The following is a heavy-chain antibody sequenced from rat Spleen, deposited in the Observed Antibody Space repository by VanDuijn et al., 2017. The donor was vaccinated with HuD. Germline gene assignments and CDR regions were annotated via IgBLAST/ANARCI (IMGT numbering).Heavy chain of an antibody. CDR2: ISPSGGGT. J-gene: IGHJ2*01. CDR3: ARLGVVITSGVMDA. Sequence: EVQLVESGGGLVQPGRSLKLSCAASGFTFSDYNMAWVRQAPTKGLEWVASISPSGGGTHYRDSVKGRFTISRDNSKNTLYLQMDSLRSGDTASYYCARLGVVITSGVMDAWGQGVMVTVSS. D-gene: IGHD1-12*02. CDR1: GFTFSDYN. V-gene: IGHV5-25*01.